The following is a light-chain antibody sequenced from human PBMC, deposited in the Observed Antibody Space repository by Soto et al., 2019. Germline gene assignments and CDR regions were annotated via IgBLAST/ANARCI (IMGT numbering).Light chain of an antibody. CDR1: RSLQTW. CDR2: QAS. CDR3: QQYHSYWT. Sequence: MQMTHCASTLSASVGDSVTITFRASRSLQTWLAWYQQKPGQAPKLLMYQASSLESGVPQRFSGSGSGTEFTLTISSLQTDDFSTYYCQQYHSYWTFAQGTKVDIK. V-gene: IGKV1-5*03. J-gene: IGKJ1*01.